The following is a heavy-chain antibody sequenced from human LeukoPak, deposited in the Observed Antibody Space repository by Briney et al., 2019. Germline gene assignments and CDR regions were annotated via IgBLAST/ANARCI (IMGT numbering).Heavy chain of an antibody. CDR3: ARDRVVPAAPFDY. CDR1: GFTFSDYY. CDR2: ISSSGSTI. J-gene: IGHJ4*02. D-gene: IGHD2-2*01. Sequence: GGSLRLSCAASGFTFSDYYMGWIRQAPGKGLEWVSYISSSGSTIYYADSVKGRFTISRDNAKNSLYLQMNSLRAEDTAVYYCARDRVVPAAPFDYWGQGTLVTVSS. V-gene: IGHV3-11*01.